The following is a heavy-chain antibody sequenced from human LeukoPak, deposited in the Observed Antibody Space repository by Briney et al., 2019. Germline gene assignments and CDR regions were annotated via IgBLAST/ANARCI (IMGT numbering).Heavy chain of an antibody. CDR1: GYTFTGYY. D-gene: IGHD4-17*01. CDR3: ARLYGDYGFDY. Sequence: ASVKVSCKASGYTFTGYYMHWVRQAPGQGLEWMGWINPSSGGTNYAQKFQGRVTMTRDTSISTAYMELSRLRSDDTAVYYCARLYGDYGFDYWGQGTLVTVSS. V-gene: IGHV1-2*02. J-gene: IGHJ4*02. CDR2: INPSSGGT.